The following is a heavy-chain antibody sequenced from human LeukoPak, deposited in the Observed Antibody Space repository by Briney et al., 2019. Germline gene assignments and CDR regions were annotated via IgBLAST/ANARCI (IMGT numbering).Heavy chain of an antibody. Sequence: SETLSLTCTVSGGSISSYYWSWIRQPAGKGLEWIGRIYTSGSTNYNPSLKSRVTMSVDTSKNQFSLKLSSVTAADTAVYYCARDPRVVVAATPSWYFDLWGRGTLVTVSS. CDR3: ARDPRVVVAATPSWYFDL. D-gene: IGHD2-15*01. V-gene: IGHV4-4*07. J-gene: IGHJ2*01. CDR2: IYTSGST. CDR1: GGSISSYY.